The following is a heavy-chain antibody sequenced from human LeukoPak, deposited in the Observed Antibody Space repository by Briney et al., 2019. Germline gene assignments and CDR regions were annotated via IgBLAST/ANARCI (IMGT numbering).Heavy chain of an antibody. CDR3: ARSGYEDTDAFDI. CDR1: GFTFRTYG. CDR2: IWYDGSNK. D-gene: IGHD5-12*01. V-gene: IGHV3-33*01. J-gene: IGHJ3*02. Sequence: GGSLRLSCAASGFTFRTYGMNWVRQAPGKGLEWVAVIWYDGSNKYYADSVKGRFTISRDNSKNTLYLQMNSLRAEDTAVYYCARSGYEDTDAFDIWGQGTMVTVSS.